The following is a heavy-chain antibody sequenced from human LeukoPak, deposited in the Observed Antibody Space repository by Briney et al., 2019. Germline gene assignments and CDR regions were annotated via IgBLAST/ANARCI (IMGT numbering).Heavy chain of an antibody. J-gene: IGHJ4*02. CDR3: ARVIYYDSSGYSPN. CDR2: ISAYNGNT. CDR1: GYTFTSYG. D-gene: IGHD3-22*01. Sequence: ASVKVSCKASGYTFTSYGISWVRQAPGQGLEWMGWISAYNGNTNYAQKLQGRVTMNTDTSTSTAYMELRSLRSDDTAVYYCARVIYYDSSGYSPNWGQGTLVTVSS. V-gene: IGHV1-18*01.